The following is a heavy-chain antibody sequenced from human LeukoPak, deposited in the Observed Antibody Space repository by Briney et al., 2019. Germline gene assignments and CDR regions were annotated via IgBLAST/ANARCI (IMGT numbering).Heavy chain of an antibody. CDR3: ARLGGIRNY. Sequence: PSETLSLTCTVSGGSISSNTYSWGWIRQPPGKGLEWIGSIYYGGSAYYNPSLKSRVTISVDTSKNQFSLKLSSVTAADTAVYYCARLGGIRNYWGQGTLVTVSS. CDR2: IYYGGSA. D-gene: IGHD3-16*01. V-gene: IGHV4-39*01. J-gene: IGHJ4*02. CDR1: GGSISSNTYS.